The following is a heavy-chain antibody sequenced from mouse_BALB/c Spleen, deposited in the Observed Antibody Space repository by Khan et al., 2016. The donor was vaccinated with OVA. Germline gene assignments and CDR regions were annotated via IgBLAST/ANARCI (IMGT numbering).Heavy chain of an antibody. CDR3: ARQPYYHYYVMDD. J-gene: IGHJ4*01. V-gene: IGHV2-6-1*01. CDR1: GFSLTNYG. Sequence: QVQLKQSGPGLVAPSQSLSITCTISGFSLTNYGVHWVRQPPGKGLEWLVVIWSAGSPTSNSALKSRLRISQDNSKSQVFLKMNRRQTDDTAMYYCARQPYYHYYVMDDWGQGTTVTGSS. CDR2: IWSAGSP. D-gene: IGHD2-10*01.